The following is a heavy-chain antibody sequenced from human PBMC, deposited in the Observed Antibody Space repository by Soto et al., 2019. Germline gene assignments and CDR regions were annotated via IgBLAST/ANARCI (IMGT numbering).Heavy chain of an antibody. CDR1: GFTFSSYA. V-gene: IGHV3-23*01. CDR2: ISGSGGST. Sequence: GGSLRLSCAASGFTFSSYAMSWVRQAPGKGLEWVSAISGSGGSTYYADSVKGRFTISRDNSKNTLYLQMNSLRAEDTAVYYCAKDYDYVWGSYFPFDYWGQGTLVTVSS. J-gene: IGHJ4*02. CDR3: AKDYDYVWGSYFPFDY. D-gene: IGHD3-16*01.